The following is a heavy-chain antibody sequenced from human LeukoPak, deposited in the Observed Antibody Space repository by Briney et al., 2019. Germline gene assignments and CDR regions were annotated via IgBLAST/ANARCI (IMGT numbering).Heavy chain of an antibody. CDR2: IIPIFDIA. V-gene: IGHV1-69*04. CDR3: VYGYSSGWEYFDY. D-gene: IGHD6-19*01. J-gene: IGHJ4*02. CDR1: GGTFSSYA. Sequence: SVKVSCKASGGTFSSYAISWVRQAPGQGLEWMGRIIPIFDIANYAQKFQGRVTITADKSTSTAYMELSSLRSEDTAVYYCVYGYSSGWEYFDYWGQGTLVTVSS.